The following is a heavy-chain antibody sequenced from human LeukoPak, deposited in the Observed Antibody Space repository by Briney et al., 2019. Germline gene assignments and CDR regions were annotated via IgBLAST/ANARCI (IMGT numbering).Heavy chain of an antibody. CDR3: ATHLGDCTSTSCYRGGFDP. CDR2: IYQSGST. J-gene: IGHJ5*02. V-gene: IGHV4-38-2*01. CDR1: GYSISSGNY. D-gene: IGHD2-2*01. Sequence: SETLSLTCAVSGYSISSGNYWGWMRQPPGKGLEWIVSIYQSGSTYYNPSLESRVTISVDASKNQFSLKLRSVTAADTAVYYCATHLGDCTSTSCYRGGFDPWGQGTLVTVSS.